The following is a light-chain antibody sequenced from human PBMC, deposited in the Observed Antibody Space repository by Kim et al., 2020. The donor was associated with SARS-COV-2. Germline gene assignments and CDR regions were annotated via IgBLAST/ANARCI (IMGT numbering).Light chain of an antibody. CDR3: LQHNTYPIT. Sequence: DIQMTQSPSAMSASVGDRVTITCRAGQDISNYLAWVQQKPGKAPKRLIYASSTLQSGVPSRFSGSGSVTEFTLTISSLQPEDFATYYCLQHNTYPITFGQGTRLEIK. CDR2: ASS. J-gene: IGKJ5*01. V-gene: IGKV1-17*03. CDR1: QDISNY.